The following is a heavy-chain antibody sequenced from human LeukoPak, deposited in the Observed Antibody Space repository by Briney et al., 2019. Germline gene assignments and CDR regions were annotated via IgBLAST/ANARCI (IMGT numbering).Heavy chain of an antibody. CDR2: INHSGST. Sequence: SWALSLTCAGYGGFFSGYYWRWIRQPAGKGLDWMGEINHSGSTNYNPSLKSRVTISVDTSKNQFSLKLSSVTAADTAVYYCARGHRRYFDWFPFDYWGQGTLVTVSS. CDR1: GGFFSGYY. CDR3: ARGHRRYFDWFPFDY. V-gene: IGHV4-34*01. D-gene: IGHD3-9*01. J-gene: IGHJ4*02.